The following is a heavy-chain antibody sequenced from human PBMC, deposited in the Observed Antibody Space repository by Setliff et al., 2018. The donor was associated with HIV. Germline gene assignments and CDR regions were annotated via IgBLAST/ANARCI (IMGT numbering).Heavy chain of an antibody. V-gene: IGHV1-58*02. CDR1: GYTFSSYG. D-gene: IGHD2-15*01. J-gene: IGHJ4*02. Sequence: ASVKVSCKASGYTFSSYGISWMRQARGQRPEWIGWIVVGSGKTEYAQKFQERVTITRDMSTSTAYMELRSLRYDDTAVYYCARDRGGSWTFDHWGQGTLVTVS. CDR2: IVVGSGKT. CDR3: ARDRGGSWTFDH.